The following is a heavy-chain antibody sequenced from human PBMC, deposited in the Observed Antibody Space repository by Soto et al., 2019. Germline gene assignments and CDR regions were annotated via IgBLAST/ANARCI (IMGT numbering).Heavy chain of an antibody. J-gene: IGHJ4*02. CDR3: ARDKNFWSGYDFDY. CDR1: GYTFTSYA. V-gene: IGHV1-3*01. D-gene: IGHD3-3*01. Sequence: ASVKVSCKASGYTFTSYAMHWVRQAPGQRLEWMGWINAGNGNTKYSQKFQGRVIITRDTSASTAYMELSSLRSEDTAVYYCARDKNFWSGYDFDYWGQGTLVTVPS. CDR2: INAGNGNT.